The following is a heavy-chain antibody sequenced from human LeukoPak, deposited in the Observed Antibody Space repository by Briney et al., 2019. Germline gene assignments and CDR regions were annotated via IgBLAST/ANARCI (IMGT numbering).Heavy chain of an antibody. CDR3: ARDMYGDYVYFDY. CDR1: GFTFSSYS. Sequence: PGGSLSLSCAASGFTFSSYSMNWVRQAPGKGLEWVSSISSSSSYIYYADSVKGRFTISRDNAKNSLYLQMNSLRAEDTAVYYCARDMYGDYVYFDYWGQGTLVTVSS. V-gene: IGHV3-21*01. CDR2: ISSSSSYI. J-gene: IGHJ4*02. D-gene: IGHD4-17*01.